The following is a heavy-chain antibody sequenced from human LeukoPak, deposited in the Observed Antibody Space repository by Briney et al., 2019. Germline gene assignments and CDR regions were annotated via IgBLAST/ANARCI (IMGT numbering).Heavy chain of an antibody. Sequence: ASVKVSCKASGYTFTGYYMHWVRQAPGQGLEWMGWINPNSGGTNYAQKFQGRVTMTRDTSISTAYMELSRLRSDDTAVYYCARADTDHNYDFWSGYAFDIWGQGTMVTVSS. V-gene: IGHV1-2*02. D-gene: IGHD3-3*01. CDR3: ARADTDHNYDFWSGYAFDI. CDR1: GYTFTGYY. CDR2: INPNSGGT. J-gene: IGHJ3*02.